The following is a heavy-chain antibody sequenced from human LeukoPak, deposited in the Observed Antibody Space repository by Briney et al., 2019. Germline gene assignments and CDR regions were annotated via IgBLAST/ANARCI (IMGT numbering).Heavy chain of an antibody. CDR1: GFTFSDYY. V-gene: IGHV3-21*01. J-gene: IGHJ6*03. CDR3: ARSTVYSSSWYGLYYYYYMDV. CDR2: ISSSSSYI. D-gene: IGHD6-13*01. Sequence: GGSLRLSCAASGFTFSDYYMNWVRQAPGKGLEWVSSISSSSSYIYYADSVKGRFTISRDNAKNSLYLQMNSLRAEDTAVYYCARSTVYSSSWYGLYYYYYMDVWGKGTTVTVSS.